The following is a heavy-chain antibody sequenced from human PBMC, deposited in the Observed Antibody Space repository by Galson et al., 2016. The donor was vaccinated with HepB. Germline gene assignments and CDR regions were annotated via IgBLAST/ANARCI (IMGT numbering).Heavy chain of an antibody. V-gene: IGHV4-39*07. CDR3: SMFDLGFCADGSCSR. J-gene: IGHJ4*02. Sequence: SETLSLTCTVSGGSISSSSYYWGWIRQPPGQGLQWIGEIFHTGSTNYNPSPQNRVTISLDKSKDQFSLKLNSVTAADTAEYYCSMFDLGFCADGSCSRWGQGILVSVSS. D-gene: IGHD2-15*01. CDR1: GGSISSSSYY. CDR2: IFHTGST.